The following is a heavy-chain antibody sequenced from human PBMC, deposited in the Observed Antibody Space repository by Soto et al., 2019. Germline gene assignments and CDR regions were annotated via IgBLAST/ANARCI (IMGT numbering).Heavy chain of an antibody. CDR2: INQDGGEK. D-gene: IGHD3-16*02. V-gene: IGHV3-7*01. Sequence: EVQLVESGGGLVEPGGSLRLSCAASGFTFTSYWMTWVHQAPGKGLEWVANINQDGGEKYYVGSVKGRFTISRDNDENALYLQLDSLRAEDAAVYYCVRCAFPTRGTYPLDYWGEGTLGTVSA. CDR3: VRCAFPTRGTYPLDY. CDR1: GFTFTSYW. J-gene: IGHJ4*02.